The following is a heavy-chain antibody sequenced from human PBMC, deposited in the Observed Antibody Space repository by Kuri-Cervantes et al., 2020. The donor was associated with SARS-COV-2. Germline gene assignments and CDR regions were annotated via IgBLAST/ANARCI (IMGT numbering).Heavy chain of an antibody. D-gene: IGHD3-22*01. CDR1: GGSFHVDY. V-gene: IGHV4-34*01. Sequence: SETLSLTCAVYGGSFHVDYWRWSWIRQPPVKGLEWIGEINHSGSTNYNPSLKSRGVISVDTSQNQFSLKLTSVTAADPAVYYCARSIESMIVAGWGYNWFDPWGQGTLVTVSS. CDR2: INHSGST. J-gene: IGHJ5*02. CDR3: ARSIESMIVAGWGYNWFDP.